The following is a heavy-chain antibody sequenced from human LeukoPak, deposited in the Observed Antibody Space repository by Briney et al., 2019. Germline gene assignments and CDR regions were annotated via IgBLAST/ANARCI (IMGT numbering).Heavy chain of an antibody. CDR1: GGSISRFY. Sequence: SETLSLTCSVSGGSISRFYWSWIRQSPGKGLEWIGYIYSNGSTKYNVSLKSRVTMSVDTSKDQFSLKLDSVITADTAVYYCARSSSGLDYGDYYFDYWGQGTLVTVSS. CDR2: IYSNGST. V-gene: IGHV4-59*01. J-gene: IGHJ4*02. D-gene: IGHD4-17*01. CDR3: ARSSSGLDYGDYYFDY.